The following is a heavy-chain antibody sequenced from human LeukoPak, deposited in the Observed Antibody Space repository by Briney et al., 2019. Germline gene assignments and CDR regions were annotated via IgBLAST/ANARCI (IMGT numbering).Heavy chain of an antibody. J-gene: IGHJ4*02. CDR1: GGSISSNNW. D-gene: IGHD6-13*01. CDR2: IYYSGST. V-gene: IGHV4-4*02. Sequence: SETLSLTCAVSGGSISSNNWWSWVRQPPGKGLEWIGSIYYSGSTYYNPSLKSRVTISVDTSRNQFSLKLSSVTAADTAVYYCARGTIAAAAIFDYWGQGTLVTVSS. CDR3: ARGTIAAAAIFDY.